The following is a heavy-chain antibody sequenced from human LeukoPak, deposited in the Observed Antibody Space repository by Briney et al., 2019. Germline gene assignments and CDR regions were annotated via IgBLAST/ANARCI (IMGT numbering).Heavy chain of an antibody. CDR1: GGTFSSYA. J-gene: IGHJ3*02. Sequence: ASVKVSCKASGGTFSSYAISWVRQAPGQGLEWMGRIVPILGIANYAQKFQGRVTITADKSTSTAYMELSSLRSEDTAVYYCARDSTYYYGSGSYSGYILSNIWGQGTMVTVSS. V-gene: IGHV1-69*04. CDR2: IVPILGIA. CDR3: ARDSTYYYGSGSYSGYILSNI. D-gene: IGHD3-10*01.